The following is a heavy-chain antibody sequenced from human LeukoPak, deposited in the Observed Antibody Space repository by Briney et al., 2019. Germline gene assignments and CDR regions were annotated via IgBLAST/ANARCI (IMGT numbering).Heavy chain of an antibody. CDR1: GYTFTSYY. J-gene: IGHJ4*02. CDR2: INPSGGST. D-gene: IGHD3-3*01. V-gene: IGHV1-46*01. CDR3: ARGREVLRFLEWFFDY. Sequence: ASVKVSCKASGYTFTSYYMHWVRQAPGQGLEWMGIINPSGGSTSYAQKFQGRVTMTRDTSTSTVYMELSSLRSEDTAVYYCARGREVLRFLEWFFDYWGQGTLVTVSS.